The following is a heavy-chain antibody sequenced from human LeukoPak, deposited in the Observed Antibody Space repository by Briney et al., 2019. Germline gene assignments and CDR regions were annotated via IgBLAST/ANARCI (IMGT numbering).Heavy chain of an antibody. CDR1: GLTVSSNY. CDR2: VSNDGSRK. Sequence: GGSLRLSCAASGLTVSSNYMSWVRQAPGKGLEWVAIVSNDGSRKYYAHSVEGRFTISRDNSKNTLYLQMDSLRAEDTAVYYCARDRAWNYFDYWGQGTLVTVSS. D-gene: IGHD3-3*01. J-gene: IGHJ4*02. V-gene: IGHV3-30*03. CDR3: ARDRAWNYFDY.